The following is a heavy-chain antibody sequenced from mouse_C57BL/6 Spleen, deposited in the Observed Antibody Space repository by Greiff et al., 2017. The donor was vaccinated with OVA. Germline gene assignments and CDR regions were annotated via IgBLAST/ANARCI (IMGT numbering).Heavy chain of an antibody. D-gene: IGHD2-1*01. V-gene: IGHV1-64*01. Sequence: QVQLQQPGAELVKPGASVKLSCKASGYTFTSYWLHWVKQRPGQGLEWIGMIHPNSGSTNYNEKFKSKATLTVDKSSLTAGMQLSSLTSADSAVYYCVIYYGNLAYFDYWGQGTTLTVSP. CDR1: GYTFTSYW. CDR3: VIYYGNLAYFDY. CDR2: IHPNSGST. J-gene: IGHJ2*01.